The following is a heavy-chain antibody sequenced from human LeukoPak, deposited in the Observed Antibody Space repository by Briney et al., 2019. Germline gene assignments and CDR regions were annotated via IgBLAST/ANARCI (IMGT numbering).Heavy chain of an antibody. CDR1: GFTVSSNY. Sequence: GGSLRLSCAASGFTVSSNYMSWVRQAPGKGLEWVSVIYSGGSTYYADSVKGRFTISRDNSKNTLYLQMNSLRAEDTAVYYCARRQGSYRYGMDVWGQGTTVTVSS. CDR2: IYSGGST. CDR3: ARRQGSYRYGMDV. D-gene: IGHD2-15*01. J-gene: IGHJ6*02. V-gene: IGHV3-53*01.